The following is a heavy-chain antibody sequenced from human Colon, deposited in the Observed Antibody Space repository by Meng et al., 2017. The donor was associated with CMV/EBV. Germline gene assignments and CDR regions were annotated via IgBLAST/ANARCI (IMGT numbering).Heavy chain of an antibody. CDR1: GFPFRNYW. D-gene: IGHD1/OR15-1a*01. Sequence: GGPLRLSCTVSGFPFRNYWMHWVRRGPGKGLVWVSHVNSDGTDTNYADFVKGRFTISRDDAKSTLYLQLRGLRAEDTGVYYCARGDRTYYFDSWGQGTPVTVSS. J-gene: IGHJ4*02. V-gene: IGHV3-74*01. CDR3: ARGDRTYYFDS. CDR2: VNSDGTDT.